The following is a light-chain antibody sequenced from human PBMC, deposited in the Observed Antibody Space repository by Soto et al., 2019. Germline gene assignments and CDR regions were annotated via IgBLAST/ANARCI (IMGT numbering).Light chain of an antibody. V-gene: IGKV2-28*01. Sequence: VLSLSPLSLPFSPLHPASISCSTSLTLLHSIGHSYLDWYLQKPGQSPQLLIYLGSNRASGVPDRISGSGSGTEFTLTISSLQSEDCAIYYCQQYHTWPITFGGGTKVDI. CDR1: LTLLHSIGHSY. J-gene: IGKJ4*01. CDR3: QQYHTWPIT. CDR2: LGS.